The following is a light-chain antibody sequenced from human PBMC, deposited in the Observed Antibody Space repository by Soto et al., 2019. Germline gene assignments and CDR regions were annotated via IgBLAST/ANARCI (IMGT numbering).Light chain of an antibody. J-gene: IGLJ1*01. CDR2: DVS. Sequence: QSALTQPASVSGSPGQSITISCTGTSSDVGASNYVSWYQQYPGMAPKLMIYDVSNRPSGVSNRFSGSKSGNTASLTISVLQAENEADLYCSSYTISSTPLYVFGTGTKVTVL. V-gene: IGLV2-14*01. CDR1: SSDVGASNY. CDR3: SSYTISSTPLYV.